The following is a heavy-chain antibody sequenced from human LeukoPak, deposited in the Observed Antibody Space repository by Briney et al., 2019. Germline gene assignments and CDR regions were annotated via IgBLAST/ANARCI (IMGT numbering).Heavy chain of an antibody. CDR2: IYPGDSDT. Sequence: GESLKISCKGSGYSFTSYWIGWVRQMPGKGLEWMGIIYPGDSDTRYSPSFQGQVTTSADKSISTAYLQWSSLKASVTAMYYCARHAVRYGSGSYYNDYWGQGTLVTVSS. CDR1: GYSFTSYW. D-gene: IGHD3-10*01. V-gene: IGHV5-51*01. CDR3: ARHAVRYGSGSYYNDY. J-gene: IGHJ4*02.